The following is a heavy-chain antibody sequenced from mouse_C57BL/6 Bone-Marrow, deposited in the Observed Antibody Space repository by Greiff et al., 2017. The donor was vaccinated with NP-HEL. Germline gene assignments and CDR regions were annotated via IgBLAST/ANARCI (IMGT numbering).Heavy chain of an antibody. V-gene: IGHV1-61*01. CDR1: GYTFTSYW. CDR2: IYPSDSET. CDR3: ARGDYGSSYRFAY. J-gene: IGHJ3*01. D-gene: IGHD1-1*01. Sequence: QVQLQQSGAELVRPGSSVKLSCKASGYTFTSYWMDWVKQRPGQGLEWIGNIYPSDSETHYNQKFKDKATLTVDKSSSTAYMQLSSLTSEDSAVYYCARGDYGSSYRFAYWGQGTLVTVSA.